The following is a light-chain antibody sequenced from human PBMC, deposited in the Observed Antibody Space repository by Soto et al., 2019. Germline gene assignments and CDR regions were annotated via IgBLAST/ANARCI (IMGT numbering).Light chain of an antibody. CDR2: DAS. CDR3: QQRSNWPPLT. CDR1: QNVSRF. Sequence: EIVLKQSPATLSLSPGEAATLSCRASQNVSRFLAWYQRRPGQAPRLLIYDASNRASGIPARFTGSGSGTDFTLTISSLEPEDSAVYYCQQRSNWPPLTFGGVTKVAIK. V-gene: IGKV3-11*01. J-gene: IGKJ4*01.